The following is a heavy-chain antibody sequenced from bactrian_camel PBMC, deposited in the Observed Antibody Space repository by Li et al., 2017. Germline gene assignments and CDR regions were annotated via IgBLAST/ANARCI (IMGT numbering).Heavy chain of an antibody. J-gene: IGHJ4*01. CDR1: GYTYRMPC. D-gene: IGHD3*01. V-gene: IGHV3S53*01. Sequence: VQLVESGGGSVQAGGSLTLSCAASGYTYRMPCMGWFRQVPGKEREGVAVIDSDGRPSYANSVKGRFSISKDYAKRTRFLHMSNLKPEDTAKYYCATDGPVGCDRDLRPATFGAHGPGTQVTVS. CDR2: IDSDGRP.